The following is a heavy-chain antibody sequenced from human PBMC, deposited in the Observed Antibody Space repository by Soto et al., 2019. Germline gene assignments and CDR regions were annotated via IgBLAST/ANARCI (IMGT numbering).Heavy chain of an antibody. D-gene: IGHD6-6*01. Sequence: GGSLRLSCAASGFTFSSYSMNWVRQAPGKGLEWVSSISSSSSYIYYADSVKGRFTISRDNAKNSLYLQMNSLRAEDTAVYYCARDTRIAARHYYYYGMDVWGQGTTVIVSS. CDR2: ISSSSSYI. V-gene: IGHV3-21*01. CDR1: GFTFSSYS. J-gene: IGHJ6*02. CDR3: ARDTRIAARHYYYYGMDV.